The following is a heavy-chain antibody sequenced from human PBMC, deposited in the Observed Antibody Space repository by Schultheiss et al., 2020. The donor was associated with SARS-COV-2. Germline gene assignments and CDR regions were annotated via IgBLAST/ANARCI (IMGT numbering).Heavy chain of an antibody. CDR1: GESFNGFS. D-gene: IGHD6-19*01. CDR3: ARLPKGWGYFDY. CDR2: VSHSGGT. J-gene: IGHJ4*02. V-gene: IGHV4-34*01. Sequence: GSLRLSCAVYGESFNGFSWTWIRQSPGKGLEWIGQVSHSGGTHYSPSLKRRVTISVDTAKSQFSLKLSSVTAEDTAVYYCARLPKGWGYFDYWGQGTLVTVDS.